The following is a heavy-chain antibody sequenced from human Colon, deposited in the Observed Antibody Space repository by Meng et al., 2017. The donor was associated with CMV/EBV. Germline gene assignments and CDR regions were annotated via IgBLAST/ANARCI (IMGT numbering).Heavy chain of an antibody. V-gene: IGHV4-4*02. CDR1: GGSNREDHW. CDR2: IFHSGSA. Sequence: WGVDGGSNREDHWWHWVRQGRGEGVEWDGEIFHSGSADYNPSLKSRVTISLDKSKNEFSLKMYSVIAADTAVYYCAGGGALGNWGQGTLVTVSS. CDR3: AGGGALGN. D-gene: IGHD2-21*01. J-gene: IGHJ4*02.